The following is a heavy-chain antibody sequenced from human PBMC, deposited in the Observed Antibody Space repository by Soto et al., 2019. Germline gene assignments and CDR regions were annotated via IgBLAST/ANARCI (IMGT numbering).Heavy chain of an antibody. D-gene: IGHD3-10*01. CDR1: GFTFSSYA. CDR3: AKREITMVRGAGDYYYYMDV. V-gene: IGHV3-23*01. CDR2: ISGSGGST. Sequence: GGSLRVSCAASGFTFSSYAMSWVRQAPGKGLEWVSAISGSGGSTYYADSAKGRFTISRDNSKNTLYLQMNSLRAEDTAVHYCAKREITMVRGAGDYYYYMDVWGKGTTVTVSS. J-gene: IGHJ6*03.